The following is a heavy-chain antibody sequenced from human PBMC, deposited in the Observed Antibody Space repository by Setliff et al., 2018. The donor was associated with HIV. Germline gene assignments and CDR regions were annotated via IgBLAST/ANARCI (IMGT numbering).Heavy chain of an antibody. CDR3: AKHECSGGCYYYMDV. Sequence: SCKASGYTFTAYYVHWVRQAPGKGLEWVAVIWYDGSNKYYADSVKGRFTISRDNSKDTLYLQMNSLRGEDTAVYYCAKHECSGGCYYYMDVWGKGIMVTVSS. CDR1: GYTFTAYY. CDR2: IWYDGSNK. D-gene: IGHD2-15*01. V-gene: IGHV3-33*06. J-gene: IGHJ6*03.